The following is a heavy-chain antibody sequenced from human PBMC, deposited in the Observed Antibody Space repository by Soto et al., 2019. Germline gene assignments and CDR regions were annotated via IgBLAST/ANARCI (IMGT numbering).Heavy chain of an antibody. CDR3: AREVFYAMDV. V-gene: IGHV3-48*03. J-gene: IGHJ6*04. CDR1: GFTFRRYE. CDR2: ISSSGETL. D-gene: IGHD2-2*01. Sequence: PGGSLRLSCEVSGFTFRRYEMYWVRQAPGKGLEWVAYISSSGETLYYAGSVQGRFAISRDNAKNSLYLQISSLGAEDTDVYSFAREVFYAMDVWGEGTTVTVSS.